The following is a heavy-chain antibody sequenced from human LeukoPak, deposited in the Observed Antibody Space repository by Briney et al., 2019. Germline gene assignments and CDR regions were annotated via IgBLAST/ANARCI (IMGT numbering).Heavy chain of an antibody. CDR3: ARSRRRDGFIDY. Sequence: SGPALVNPTQTLTLTCTISGFSLSTTGMCVSWIRQPPGKALEWLARIDWDDDKYYNTSLRTRLTISKDTSKNQVVVKVTNMDPVDTATYYCARSRRRDGFIDYWGQGNLVTVSS. D-gene: IGHD5-24*01. J-gene: IGHJ4*02. CDR2: IDWDDDK. CDR1: GFSLSTTGMC. V-gene: IGHV2-70*11.